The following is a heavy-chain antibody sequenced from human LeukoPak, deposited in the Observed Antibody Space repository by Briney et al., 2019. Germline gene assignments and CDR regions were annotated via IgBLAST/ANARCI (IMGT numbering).Heavy chain of an antibody. Sequence: PSQTLSLTCTVSGGPISSGGYSWSWIRQPPGKGLEWIGYIYHSGSTYYNPSLKSRVTISVDRSKNQFSLKLSSVTAADTAVYYCARAPELLWFGETTYFDYWGQGTLVTVSS. V-gene: IGHV4-30-2*01. CDR3: ARAPELLWFGETTYFDY. D-gene: IGHD3-10*01. CDR1: GGPISSGGYS. J-gene: IGHJ4*02. CDR2: IYHSGST.